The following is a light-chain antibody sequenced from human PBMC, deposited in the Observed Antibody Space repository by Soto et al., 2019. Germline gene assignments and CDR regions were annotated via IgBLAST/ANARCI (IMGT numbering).Light chain of an antibody. CDR3: QQCYSSKT. CDR2: KAS. CDR1: QSISSW. J-gene: IGKJ1*01. V-gene: IGKV1-5*03. Sequence: DIQMTQSPSTLSASVGDRVTITCRASQSISSWLAWYQQKPGKAPKLLISKASSLESGVPSRFSGSGSGTEFTLTISSLQPDDFATYYCQQCYSSKTLGLRTKVEIE.